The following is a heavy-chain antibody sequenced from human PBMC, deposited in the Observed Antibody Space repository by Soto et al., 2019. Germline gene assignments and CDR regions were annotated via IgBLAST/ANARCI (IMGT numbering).Heavy chain of an antibody. V-gene: IGHV3-30*18. J-gene: IGHJ4*02. CDR3: AKDPGPTTGFDY. D-gene: IGHD2-8*02. CDR1: GFTFSSYG. CDR2: ISYDGSNK. Sequence: QVQLVESGGGVVQPGRSLRLSCAASGFTFSSYGMHWVRQAPGKGLEWVAVISYDGSNKYYADSVKGRFAISRDNSKNTLYLQMNSLRAEDTAVYYCAKDPGPTTGFDYWGQGTLVTVSS.